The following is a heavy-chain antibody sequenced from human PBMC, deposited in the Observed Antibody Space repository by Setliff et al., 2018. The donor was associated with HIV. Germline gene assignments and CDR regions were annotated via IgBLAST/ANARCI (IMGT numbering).Heavy chain of an antibody. CDR1: GGSISSSSYY. J-gene: IGHJ3*02. D-gene: IGHD3-22*01. CDR3: ARLPFSGYLRIDAFDI. Sequence: PSETLSLTCIVSGGSISSSSYYWGWIRQPPGKGLEWIGTVYYSGSTYYNPSLKSRVTISVDTSKNQFSLKLTSVTAADTAVYYCARLPFSGYLRIDAFDIWGQGTMVTVSS. V-gene: IGHV4-39*01. CDR2: VYYSGST.